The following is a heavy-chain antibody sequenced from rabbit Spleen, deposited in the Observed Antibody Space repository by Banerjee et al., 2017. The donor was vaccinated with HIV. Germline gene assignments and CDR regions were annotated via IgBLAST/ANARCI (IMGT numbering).Heavy chain of an antibody. CDR1: GIDFNSYYY. J-gene: IGHJ6*01. V-gene: IGHV1S45*01. CDR2: IYGGSGGNT. CDR3: ARDMWGSFSSYGMYL. D-gene: IGHD5-1*01. Sequence: QQQLEESGGGLVKPGGTLTLTCKASGIDFNSYYYMCWVRQAPGKGLEWIACIYGGSGGNTYYASWAKGRFTISKTSSTTVTLQMTSLTAADTATYFCARDMWGSFSSYGMYLWGPGTLVTVS.